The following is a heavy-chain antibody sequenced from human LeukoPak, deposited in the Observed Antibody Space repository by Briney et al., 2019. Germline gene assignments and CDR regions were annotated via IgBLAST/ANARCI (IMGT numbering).Heavy chain of an antibody. Sequence: GGSLRLSCAASGFTFSSYSMNWVRQAPGKGLEWVSSISSSSSYIYYADSVKGRFSISRDNAKNSLFLQMNSLRAEDTAVYYCARVRVAALDYWGQGTLVTVSS. D-gene: IGHD2-15*01. J-gene: IGHJ4*02. CDR2: ISSSSSYI. CDR3: ARVRVAALDY. V-gene: IGHV3-21*01. CDR1: GFTFSSYS.